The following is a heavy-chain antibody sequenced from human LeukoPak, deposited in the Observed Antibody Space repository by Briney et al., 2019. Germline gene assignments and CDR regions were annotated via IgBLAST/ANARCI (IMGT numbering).Heavy chain of an antibody. Sequence: GESLKISCKGSGYSFTNYWIGWVRQMPGKGLKWMGIIYPGDSDARYSPSFQGQVTISADKSISTAYLQWSSLKASDTAMYYCARRRDLYSGSYYPFDYWGQGTLVTVSS. CDR1: GYSFTNYW. J-gene: IGHJ4*02. CDR2: IYPGDSDA. V-gene: IGHV5-51*01. D-gene: IGHD1-26*01. CDR3: ARRRDLYSGSYYPFDY.